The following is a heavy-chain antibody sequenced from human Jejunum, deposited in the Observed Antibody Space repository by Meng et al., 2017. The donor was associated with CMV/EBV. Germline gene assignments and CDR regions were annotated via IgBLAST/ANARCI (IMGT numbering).Heavy chain of an antibody. V-gene: IGHV3-21*01. Sequence: AASGFTFSRYERNWVRQAPGKGLEWVSSISISSFMYYADAVKGRCTISRDNAKNSLYLQMNSLRAEDTAVYYCARVFKGGNYFDYWGQGTQVTVPS. CDR2: ISISSFM. J-gene: IGHJ4*02. D-gene: IGHD1-26*01. CDR3: ARVFKGGNYFDY. CDR1: GFTFSRYE.